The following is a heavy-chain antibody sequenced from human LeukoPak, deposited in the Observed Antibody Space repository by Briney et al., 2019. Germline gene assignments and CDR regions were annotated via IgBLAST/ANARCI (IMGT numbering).Heavy chain of an antibody. CDR2: IKQDGTEK. Sequence: GGSLRLSCAASGFTFTTYWMSWVRQAPGKGLEWVANIKQDGTEKYYVDSVKGRFTISRDNAKNSLYLQMNSLRVEDTAVYYCAIMTTVTTGFDYWGQGTLVTVSS. CDR1: GFTFTTYW. CDR3: AIMTTVTTGFDY. D-gene: IGHD4-17*01. V-gene: IGHV3-7*01. J-gene: IGHJ4*02.